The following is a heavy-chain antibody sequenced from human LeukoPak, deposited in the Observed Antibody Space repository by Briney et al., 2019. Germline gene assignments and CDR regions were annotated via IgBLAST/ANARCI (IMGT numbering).Heavy chain of an antibody. D-gene: IGHD3-10*01. CDR1: RYTFTSYA. CDR2: INAGNGNT. J-gene: IGHJ4*02. CDR3: ARATMVRGVIIRPSYFDY. Sequence: ASVKVSCKASRYTFTSYAMHWVRQAPGQRLEWMGWINAGNGNTKYSQKFQGRVTITRDTSASTAYMELSSLRSEDTAVYYCARATMVRGVIIRPSYFDYWGQGTLVTVSS. V-gene: IGHV1-3*01.